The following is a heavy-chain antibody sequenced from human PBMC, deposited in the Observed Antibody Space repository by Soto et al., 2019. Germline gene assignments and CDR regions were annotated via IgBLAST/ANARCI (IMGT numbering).Heavy chain of an antibody. CDR2: IRSKANSYAT. CDR3: TTLITMVRGFPFDP. J-gene: IGHJ5*02. CDR1: GFTFSGSA. Sequence: PGGSLRLSCAASGFTFSGSAMHWVRQASGKGLEWVGRIRSKANSYATAYAASVKGRFTISRDDSKNTAYLQMNSLKTEDTAVYYCTTLITMVRGFPFDPWGQGTLVTVS. V-gene: IGHV3-73*01. D-gene: IGHD3-10*01.